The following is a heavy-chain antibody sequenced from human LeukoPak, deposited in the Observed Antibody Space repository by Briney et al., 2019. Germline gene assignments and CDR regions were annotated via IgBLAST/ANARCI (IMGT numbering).Heavy chain of an antibody. J-gene: IGHJ4*02. CDR3: ARLRTFDY. CDR1: GFTFSNYW. V-gene: IGHV3-7*03. Sequence: GGSLRLSCAASGFTFSNYWMSWVRQAPGKGREWVANIKQDGSEKYYVGSVKGRFTISRDNADNSLYLQMKSLRAEDTAVYYCARLRTFDYWGQGTLVTVSS. D-gene: IGHD1-14*01. CDR2: IKQDGSEK.